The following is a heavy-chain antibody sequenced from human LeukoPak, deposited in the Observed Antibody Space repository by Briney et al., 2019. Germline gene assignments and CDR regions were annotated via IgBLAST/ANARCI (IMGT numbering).Heavy chain of an antibody. CDR2: IYYSGST. D-gene: IGHD6-13*01. V-gene: IGHV4-59*01. CDR3: ARLYSSSWYLFDY. CDR1: GGSISSYY. Sequence: SETLSLTCTVSGGSISSYYWSWIRQPPGKGLEWIGYIYYSGSTNYNPSLKSRVTISVDTSKNQFSLKLSSVTAADTAVYYCARLYSSSWYLFDYWGQGTLVTVSS. J-gene: IGHJ4*02.